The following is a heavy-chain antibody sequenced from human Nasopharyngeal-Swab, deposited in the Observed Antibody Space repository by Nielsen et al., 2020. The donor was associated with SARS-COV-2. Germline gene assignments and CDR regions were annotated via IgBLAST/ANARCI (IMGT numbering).Heavy chain of an antibody. J-gene: IGHJ4*02. D-gene: IGHD6-13*01. Sequence: GGSLRLSCAASGFTFSSYSMNWVRQAPGEGLEWVSSISSSSSYIYYADSVKGRFTISRDNAKNSLYLQMNSLRAEDTAVYYCAREEGSSWHYFDYWGQGTLVTVSS. V-gene: IGHV3-21*01. CDR1: GFTFSSYS. CDR2: ISSSSSYI. CDR3: AREEGSSWHYFDY.